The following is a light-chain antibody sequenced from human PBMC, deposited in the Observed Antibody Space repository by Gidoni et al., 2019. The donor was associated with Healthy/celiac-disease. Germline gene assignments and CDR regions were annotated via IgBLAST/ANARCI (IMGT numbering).Light chain of an antibody. V-gene: IGKV1-NL1*01. Sequence: LQLTQSPSSLSASVGDRVTITCRASQGISNSLAWYQQKPGKAPKLLLYAASRLESGVPSRFSGSGSGTDYTLTISSLKPEDFATYYCQQYYSTPLTFGQGTKVEIK. CDR3: QQYYSTPLT. J-gene: IGKJ1*01. CDR1: QGISNS. CDR2: AAS.